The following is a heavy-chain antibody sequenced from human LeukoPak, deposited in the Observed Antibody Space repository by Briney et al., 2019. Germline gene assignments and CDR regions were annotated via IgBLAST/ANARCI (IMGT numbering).Heavy chain of an antibody. J-gene: IGHJ3*01. V-gene: IGHV3-33*08. CDR1: GFTFSSYG. Sequence: GGSLRLSCAASGFTFSSYGMHWVRQAPGKGLEWVAVIWNDGSIKYYADSVKGRFTISRDNSKNTLYLQMSSLRVEDTAVYYCARAVGPFDFWGQGTRVIVSS. CDR2: IWNDGSIK. CDR3: ARAVGPFDF.